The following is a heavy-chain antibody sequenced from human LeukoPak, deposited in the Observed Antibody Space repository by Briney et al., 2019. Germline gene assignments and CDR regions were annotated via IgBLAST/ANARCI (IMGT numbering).Heavy chain of an antibody. Sequence: ASVKVSCKASGGTFSSYAISWVRQAPGQGLEWMGWISGYTGDTKYAQKVQGRLTLTTDTSTTTAYMELRSLRSDDTAVYYCARSQTTGFGESNDYWGQGTLVTVSS. J-gene: IGHJ4*02. D-gene: IGHD3-10*01. CDR3: ARSQTTGFGESNDY. CDR1: GGTFSSYA. V-gene: IGHV1-18*01. CDR2: ISGYTGDT.